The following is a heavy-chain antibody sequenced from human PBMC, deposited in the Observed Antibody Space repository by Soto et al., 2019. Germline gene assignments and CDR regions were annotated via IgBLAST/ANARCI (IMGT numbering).Heavy chain of an antibody. CDR1: GFTFSGSP. J-gene: IGHJ5*02. D-gene: IGHD2-15*01. CDR2: IRSKANSFAT. V-gene: IGHV3-73*01. Sequence: GGSLRLSCAASGFTFSGSPIHWVRQASGKGLEWVARIRSKANSFATTYAASVKGRFTISRDDSKNTAYLQMDSLKTEDTAVYYCTRAQTRDCSGGTCYDVNWFDPWGQGT. CDR3: TRAQTRDCSGGTCYDVNWFDP.